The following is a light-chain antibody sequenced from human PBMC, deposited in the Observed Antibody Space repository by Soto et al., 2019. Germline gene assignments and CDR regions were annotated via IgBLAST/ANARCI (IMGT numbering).Light chain of an antibody. J-gene: IGKJ4*01. CDR1: QGIGSY. V-gene: IGKV1-9*01. CDR3: QQLNTYPA. Sequence: DLPLTQSPSFLSASVGDRVTITCRASQGIGSYLGWYQQAPGKAPKLLIYGASTLQSGVPSRFSGSGSGTEFTLTISSLQPEDVATYFCQQLNTYPAFGGGTKGEI. CDR2: GAS.